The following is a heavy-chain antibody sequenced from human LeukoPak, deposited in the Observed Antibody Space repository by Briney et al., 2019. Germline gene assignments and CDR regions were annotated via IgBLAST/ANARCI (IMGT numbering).Heavy chain of an antibody. CDR2: MNPNSGNT. CDR3: ARDSAAMARHYFDY. Sequence: ASVKVSCKASGYTFTSYDINWVRQATGHGLEWMGWMNPNSGNTGYAQKFQGRVTITRNTSISTAYMELSSLRSEDTAVYYCARDSAAMARHYFDYWGQGTLVTVSS. V-gene: IGHV1-8*03. J-gene: IGHJ4*02. D-gene: IGHD5-18*01. CDR1: GYTFTSYD.